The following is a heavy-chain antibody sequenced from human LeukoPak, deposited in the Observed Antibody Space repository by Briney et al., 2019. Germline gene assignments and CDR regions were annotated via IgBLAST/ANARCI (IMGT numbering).Heavy chain of an antibody. J-gene: IGHJ4*02. D-gene: IGHD6-19*01. CDR2: ISYDGSNK. Sequence: GGSLRLSCAASGFTFSSYGMHWVRQAPGKGLEWVAVISYDGSNKYYADSVKGRLTISRDNSKNTLYLQMNSLGAEDTAVYYCAKDGHSSGWYNFDYWGQGTLVTVSS. V-gene: IGHV3-30*18. CDR1: GFTFSSYG. CDR3: AKDGHSSGWYNFDY.